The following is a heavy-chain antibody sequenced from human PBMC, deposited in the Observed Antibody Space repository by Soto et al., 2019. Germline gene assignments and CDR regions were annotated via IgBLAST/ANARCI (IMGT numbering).Heavy chain of an antibody. CDR1: GFSLTTSGVG. CDR3: AHRVLRTVFGLVTTTAIYFDF. V-gene: IGHV2-5*02. CDR2: IYWDDDK. J-gene: IGHJ4*02. Sequence: QITLNESGPPVVRPTETLTLTCRFSGFSLTTSGVGVGWIRQSPGKAPEWLALIYWDDDKRYSASLKSRLTITKDTSKNQVVLTVSDSDPTDTATYYCAHRVLRTVFGLVTTTAIYFDFWGQGTPVAVSS. D-gene: IGHD3-3*01.